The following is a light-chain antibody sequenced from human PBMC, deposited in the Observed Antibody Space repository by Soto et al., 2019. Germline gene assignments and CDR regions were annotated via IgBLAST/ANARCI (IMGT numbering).Light chain of an antibody. J-gene: IGKJ1*01. CDR1: QSVRGN. Sequence: EIVMTQSPATLSVSPGDRATLSCRASQSVRGNLAWYQQKPGQAPRLLIFGASTRATGIPARFSGSGSGTEFILTLSSLQSEDFAVYYCQHYDDWPRTFGLGTKVEIK. V-gene: IGKV3-15*01. CDR2: GAS. CDR3: QHYDDWPRT.